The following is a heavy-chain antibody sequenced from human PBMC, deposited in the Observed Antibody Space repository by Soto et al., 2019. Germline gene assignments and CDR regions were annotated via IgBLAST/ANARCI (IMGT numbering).Heavy chain of an antibody. V-gene: IGHV1-69*01. CDR2: IIPIFGTA. CDR3: ARDGGRHSGGIDY. Sequence: QGHLGQSGPGGKNPGSSGKVSCKAPGGPLTTYSITWVRQPPGQGLEWMGEIIPIFGTANYAQKFQGRVTITADESTSTAYMELSSLRSEDTAVYYCARDGGRHSGGIDYWGQGTLVTVSS. J-gene: IGHJ4*02. CDR1: GGPLTTYS. D-gene: IGHD1-26*01.